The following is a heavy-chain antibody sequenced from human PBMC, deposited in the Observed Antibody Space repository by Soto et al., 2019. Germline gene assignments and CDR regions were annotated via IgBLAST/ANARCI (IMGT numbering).Heavy chain of an antibody. CDR3: ARDYDSSGYYNNWFAP. J-gene: IGHJ5*02. D-gene: IGHD3-22*01. CDR2: IYYSGST. Sequence: SETLSLTCTVSGCSISNYFWSWIRQPPGKGLEWIGYIYYSGSTTYNPSLKSRVTISVDRANNQFSLKLSSVTAADTAVYYCARDYDSSGYYNNWFAPWGPGTLVTVSS. CDR1: GCSISNYF. V-gene: IGHV4-59*01.